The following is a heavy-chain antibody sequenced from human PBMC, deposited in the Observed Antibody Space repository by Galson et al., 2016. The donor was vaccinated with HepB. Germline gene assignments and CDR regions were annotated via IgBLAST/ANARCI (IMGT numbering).Heavy chain of an antibody. V-gene: IGHV3-23*01. D-gene: IGHD3-10*01. CDR1: GFTFSTSW. Sequence: SLRLSCAVAGFTFSTSWMTWVRQAPGQRLEWVSSVTGSPLSVFYADSVKGRFTISRDNSKNTLSLQMDSLRVEDTAVYYCAKDRQVTSWGQGTLVTVSS. CDR2: VTGSPLSV. J-gene: IGHJ5*02. CDR3: AKDRQVTS.